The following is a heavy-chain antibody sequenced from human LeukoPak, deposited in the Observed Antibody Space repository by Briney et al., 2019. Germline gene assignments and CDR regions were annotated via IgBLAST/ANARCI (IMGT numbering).Heavy chain of an antibody. J-gene: IGHJ5*01. D-gene: IGHD6-6*01. CDR3: AREGRSSSWPNWFDS. CDR2: IIPIFGTA. CDR1: GGTFSSYA. Sequence: GASVKVSCKASGGTFSSYAISWVRQAPGQGLEWMGGIIPIFGTANYAQKFQDRVTITTDESTSTAYMELSSLRSEDTAVYYCAREGRSSSWPNWFDSWGQGTLVTVSS. V-gene: IGHV1-69*05.